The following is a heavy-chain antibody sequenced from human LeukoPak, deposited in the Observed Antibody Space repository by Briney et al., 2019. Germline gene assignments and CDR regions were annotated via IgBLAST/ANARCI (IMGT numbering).Heavy chain of an antibody. CDR2: ITSSNNYI. V-gene: IGHV3-21*01. CDR1: GFTFSSYS. Sequence: GGSLRLSCAASGFTFSSYSMNWVRQAPGKGLEWISSITSSNNYIYYADSVKGRFTISRDNAQNSLFLQMNSLRAEDTAVYYCARNDYGDYRELYYFDYWGQGTLVTVSS. J-gene: IGHJ4*02. D-gene: IGHD4-17*01. CDR3: ARNDYGDYRELYYFDY.